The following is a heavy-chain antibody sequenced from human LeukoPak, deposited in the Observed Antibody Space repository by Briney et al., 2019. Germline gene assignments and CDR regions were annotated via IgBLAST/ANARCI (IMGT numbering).Heavy chain of an antibody. V-gene: IGHV3-43*01. Sequence: GGSLSLSCAPSGFHFDRYTIHWVRQAPGKGLEWVSLAGWAGGTTCYSDSVRGRFTISGDSGRKSVYLQMNSLTTDDTAFYFCAKELDTMFFDYWGQGALVTVSS. J-gene: IGHJ4*02. CDR2: AGWAGGTT. D-gene: IGHD3-10*02. CDR3: AKELDTMFFDY. CDR1: GFHFDRYT.